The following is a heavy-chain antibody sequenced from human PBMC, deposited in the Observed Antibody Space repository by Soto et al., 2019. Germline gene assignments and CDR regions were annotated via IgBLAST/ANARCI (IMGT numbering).Heavy chain of an antibody. CDR1: GFTFSSYG. V-gene: IGHV3-33*01. CDR3: ARDGAYYGSGSYWFDY. CDR2: IWYDGSNK. D-gene: IGHD3-10*01. J-gene: IGHJ4*02. Sequence: GGSLRLSCAASGFTFSSYGMHWVRQAPGKGLEWVAVIWYDGSNKYYADSVKGRFTISRDNSKNTLYLQMNSLRAEDTAVYYCARDGAYYGSGSYWFDYWGQGTLVTVSS.